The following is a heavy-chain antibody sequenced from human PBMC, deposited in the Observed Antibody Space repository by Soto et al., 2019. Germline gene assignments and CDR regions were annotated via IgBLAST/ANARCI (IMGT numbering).Heavy chain of an antibody. CDR3: AKGLSGFLDIVVVVAATAYFDY. J-gene: IGHJ4*02. D-gene: IGHD2-15*01. CDR1: GFTFSSDA. Sequence: PGGSLRLSCAASGFTFSSDAMSWVRQAPGKGLEWVSAISGSGGSTYYADSVKGRFTISRDNSKNTLYLQMSSLRAEDTAVYYCAKGLSGFLDIVVVVAATAYFDYWGQGTLVTVSS. V-gene: IGHV3-23*01. CDR2: ISGSGGST.